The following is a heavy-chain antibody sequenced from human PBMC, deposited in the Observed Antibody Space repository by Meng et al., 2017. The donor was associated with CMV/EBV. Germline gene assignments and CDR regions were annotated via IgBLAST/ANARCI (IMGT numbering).Heavy chain of an antibody. D-gene: IGHD3-22*01. J-gene: IGHJ5*02. CDR3: ARGERNYDRSGYTTNWFDP. V-gene: IGHV4-34*01. CDR1: SFSGFY. CDR2: LDHSGST. Sequence: SFSGFYWSWHRQTPGRGLEWIGELDHSGSTNYNPSLKSRVTISVDTSKNQFSLKLSSVTAADTAVYYCARGERNYDRSGYTTNWFDPWGQGTLVTVSS.